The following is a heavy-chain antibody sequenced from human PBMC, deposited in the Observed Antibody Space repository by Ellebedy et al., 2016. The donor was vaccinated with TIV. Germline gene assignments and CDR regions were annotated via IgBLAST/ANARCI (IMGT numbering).Heavy chain of an antibody. V-gene: IGHV3-15*01. CDR3: SHIATAPAAMAT. CDR2: IKSKGSGGTT. D-gene: IGHD2-2*01. Sequence: GESLKISCTASGFTFGEYAVGWFRQAPGRGLEWIGRIKSKGSGGTTDYAAPVKGRFTISRDDSKNTVYLQMNSLKSEDTALYYCSHIATAPAAMATWGRGTLVTVSS. J-gene: IGHJ5*02. CDR1: GFTFGEYA.